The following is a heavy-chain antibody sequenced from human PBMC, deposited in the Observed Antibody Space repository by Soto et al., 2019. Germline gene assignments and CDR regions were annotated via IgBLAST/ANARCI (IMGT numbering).Heavy chain of an antibody. CDR2: ISYDGSNK. CDR3: AKEIWSGFPDYYYYYGMDV. J-gene: IGHJ6*02. Sequence: GGSLRLSCAASGFTFSSYGMHWVRQAPGKGLEWVAVISYDGSNKYYADSVKGRFTISRDNSKNTLYLQMNSLGAEDTAVYYCAKEIWSGFPDYYYYYGMDVWGQGTTVTVSS. CDR1: GFTFSSYG. D-gene: IGHD3-10*01. V-gene: IGHV3-30*18.